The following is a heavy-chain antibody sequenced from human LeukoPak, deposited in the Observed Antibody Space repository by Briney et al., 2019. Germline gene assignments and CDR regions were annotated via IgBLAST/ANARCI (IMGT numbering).Heavy chain of an antibody. D-gene: IGHD3-22*01. J-gene: IGHJ6*03. Sequence: SETLSLTCTVSGGSISSYYWSWIRQPPGKGLEWIGYVYYSGTTNYNPSLKSRVTISVDTSKNQFSLKLSSVTAADTAVYYCARDAYYYGSSDYYYYMDVWGKGTTVTVSS. CDR1: GGSISSYY. CDR3: ARDAYYYGSSDYYYYMDV. CDR2: VYYSGTT. V-gene: IGHV4-59*12.